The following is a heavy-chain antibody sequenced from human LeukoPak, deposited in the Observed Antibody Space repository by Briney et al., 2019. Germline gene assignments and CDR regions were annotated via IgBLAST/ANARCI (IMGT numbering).Heavy chain of an antibody. CDR1: GGSISSYY. CDR3: ARVSFGYGYFDY. D-gene: IGHD5-18*01. J-gene: IGHJ4*02. Sequence: SETLSLTCTVSGGSISSYYWSWIRQPPGKGLEWIGYIYYTGSTNYNPSLNSRVTLSVDTSKNHFSLKLTSVTAADTAFYYCARVSFGYGYFDYWGQGTLATVSS. V-gene: IGHV4-59*08. CDR2: IYYTGST.